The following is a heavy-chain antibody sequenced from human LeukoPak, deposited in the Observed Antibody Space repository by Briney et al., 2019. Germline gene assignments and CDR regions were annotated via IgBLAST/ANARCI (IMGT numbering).Heavy chain of an antibody. J-gene: IGHJ3*02. Sequence: PSETLSLTCTASGGSISSSSYYWGWIRQPPGKGLEWIGSIYYSGSTYYNPSLKSRVTISVDTSKNQFSLKLSSVTAADTAVYYCASRPRWGGNGVKGSVDIWGQGTMVTVSS. CDR2: IYYSGST. D-gene: IGHD4-23*01. CDR1: GGSISSSSYY. V-gene: IGHV4-39*07. CDR3: ASRPRWGGNGVKGSVDI.